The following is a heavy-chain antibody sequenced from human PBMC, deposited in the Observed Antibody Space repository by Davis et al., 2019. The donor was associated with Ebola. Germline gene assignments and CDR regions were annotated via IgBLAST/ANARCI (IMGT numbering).Heavy chain of an antibody. Sequence: MPSETLSLTCAVYGGSFSGYYWSWIRQPPGKGLEWIGEINHSGSTNYNPSLKSRVTISVDTSKNQFSLKLSSVTAADTAVYYCARLVEMATIFAFDIWGQGTMVTVSS. V-gene: IGHV4-34*01. CDR1: GGSFSGYY. J-gene: IGHJ3*02. D-gene: IGHD5-24*01. CDR3: ARLVEMATIFAFDI. CDR2: INHSGST.